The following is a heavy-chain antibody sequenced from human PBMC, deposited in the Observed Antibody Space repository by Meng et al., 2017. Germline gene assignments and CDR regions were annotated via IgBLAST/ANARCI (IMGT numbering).Heavy chain of an antibody. J-gene: IGHJ3*02. CDR2: IIPIFGTA. CDR1: GYTFTGYY. Sequence: SVKVSCKASGYTFTGYYMHWVRQAPGQGLEWMGGIIPIFGTANYAQKFQGRVTITTDESTSTAYMELSSLRSEDTAVYYCARGTKTWERWLQLPLDAFDIWGQGTRVTVSS. CDR3: ARGTKTWERWLQLPLDAFDI. V-gene: IGHV1-69*05. D-gene: IGHD5-24*01.